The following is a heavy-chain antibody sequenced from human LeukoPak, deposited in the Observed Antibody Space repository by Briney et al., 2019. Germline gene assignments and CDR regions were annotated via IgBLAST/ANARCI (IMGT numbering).Heavy chain of an antibody. D-gene: IGHD1-26*01. CDR2: INPNSGGA. CDR1: GYTFTGYY. V-gene: IGHV1-2*02. Sequence: WASVKVSCKASGYTFTGYYMHWVRQAPGQGLEWMGWINPNSGGANYAQKFQGRVTMTRDTSISTAYMELSRLRSDDTAVYYCARPYSGSYNRSFDYWGQGTLVTVSS. CDR3: ARPYSGSYNRSFDY. J-gene: IGHJ4*02.